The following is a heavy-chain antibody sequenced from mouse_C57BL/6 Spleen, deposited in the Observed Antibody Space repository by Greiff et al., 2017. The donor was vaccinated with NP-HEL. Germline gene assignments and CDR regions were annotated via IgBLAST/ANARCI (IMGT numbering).Heavy chain of an antibody. V-gene: IGHV1-61*01. CDR1: GYTFTSYW. J-gene: IGHJ2*01. CDR2: IYPSDSET. CDR3: ARRVGRGDYFDY. D-gene: IGHD1-1*02. Sequence: QVQLQQPGAELVRPGSSVKLSCKASGYTFTSYWMDWVKQRPGQGLEWIGNIYPSDSETHYNQKFKDKATLTVDKSSSTAYMQLSSLTSEDSAVYYCARRVGRGDYFDYWGLGTTLTVSS.